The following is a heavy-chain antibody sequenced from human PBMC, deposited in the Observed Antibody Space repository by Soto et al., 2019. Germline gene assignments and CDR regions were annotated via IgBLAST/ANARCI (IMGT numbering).Heavy chain of an antibody. Sequence: PGGSLRLSCEVSGFTVSSNYLNWVRQAPGKGLQWVSLIYSGGSTYYADSVKGRFTISRDNSKNTLYLEMNSLRAEDTAVYYCARTRYYDSTSYYDYWGQGTLVTVSS. CDR2: IYSGGST. D-gene: IGHD3-22*01. CDR1: GFTVSSNY. V-gene: IGHV3-53*01. CDR3: ARTRYYDSTSYYDY. J-gene: IGHJ4*02.